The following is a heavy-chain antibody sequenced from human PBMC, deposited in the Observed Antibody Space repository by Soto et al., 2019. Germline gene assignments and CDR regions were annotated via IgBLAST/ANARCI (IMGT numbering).Heavy chain of an antibody. D-gene: IGHD6-19*01. V-gene: IGHV4-30-2*01. CDR1: GGSISSGGYS. CDR2: IYHSGST. J-gene: IGHJ4*02. CDR3: ARVGSSGWYLDY. Sequence: SETLSLTCAVSGGSISSGGYSWSWIRQPPGKGLEWIGYIYHSGSTYYNPSLKSRVTISVDRSKNQFSLKLSSVTAADMAVYYCARVGSSGWYLDYWGQGTLVTVSS.